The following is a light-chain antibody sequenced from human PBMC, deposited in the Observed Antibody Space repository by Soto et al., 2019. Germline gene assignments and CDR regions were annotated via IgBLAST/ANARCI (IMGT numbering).Light chain of an antibody. Sequence: PGTRVTLSCRASQSISSTYLAWYQQKPGQAPRLLIYGASSRATGIPDRFSGSGSGTDFTLTISRLEPEDFAVYYCQQYDSPPRTFGQGTKVEVQ. CDR1: QSISSTY. CDR2: GAS. V-gene: IGKV3-20*01. J-gene: IGKJ1*01. CDR3: QQYDSPPRT.